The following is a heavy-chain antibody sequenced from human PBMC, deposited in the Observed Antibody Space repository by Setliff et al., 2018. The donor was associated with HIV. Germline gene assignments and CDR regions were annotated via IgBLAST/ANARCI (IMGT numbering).Heavy chain of an antibody. CDR3: ARGGTAAAGYLDN. V-gene: IGHV4-34*01. CDR2: IIHSGTT. Sequence: SETLSLTCAVYGGSFSEYYWSWVRQPPGKGLEWLGEIIHSGTTNYNPSLKCRLTILVDTSKNQFSVKLSSVTAADTAVYYCARGGTAAAGYLDNWGQGTPVTVSS. CDR1: GGSFSEYY. D-gene: IGHD6-13*01. J-gene: IGHJ4*02.